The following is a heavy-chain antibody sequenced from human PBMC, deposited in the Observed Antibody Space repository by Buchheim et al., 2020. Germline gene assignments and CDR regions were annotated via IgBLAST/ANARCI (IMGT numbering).Heavy chain of an antibody. V-gene: IGHV3-23*04. Sequence: DVQLVESGGGLVQPEGSLRLSCAASGFSLTTYGMSWVRQAPGKGLEWVSAINGDATYYEDSVKGRFTTSIDRSKNTVYLQVNSLRADDTAVYYCGKGSLSRGWYTIEHWGQGTL. D-gene: IGHD6-19*01. CDR2: INGDAT. J-gene: IGHJ4*02. CDR1: GFSLTTYG. CDR3: GKGSLSRGWYTIEH.